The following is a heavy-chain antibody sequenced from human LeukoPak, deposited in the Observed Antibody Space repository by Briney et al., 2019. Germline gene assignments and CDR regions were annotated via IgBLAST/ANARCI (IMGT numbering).Heavy chain of an antibody. D-gene: IGHD3-10*01. CDR3: ARDADGSGTLLDY. J-gene: IGHJ4*02. Sequence: GASVEVSYKASGYTFTSYGISWVRQAPGQGLEWMGWINADNGNTRYAQKLQGRVTMTTDTSTTTAYMDLRSLRSDDTAVYYCARDADGSGTLLDYWGQGTLVTVSS. CDR1: GYTFTSYG. V-gene: IGHV1-18*01. CDR2: INADNGNT.